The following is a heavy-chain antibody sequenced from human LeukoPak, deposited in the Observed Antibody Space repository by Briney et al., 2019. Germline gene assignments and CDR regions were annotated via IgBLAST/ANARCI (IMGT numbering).Heavy chain of an antibody. CDR3: ARVRGSSSWYHTNNFDY. CDR2: IKEDGSKQ. CDR1: GFTVISYW. D-gene: IGHD6-13*01. V-gene: IGHV3-7*01. Sequence: GRSLRLSWAASGFTVISYWISWGRQAPGKWLEWGANIKEDGSKQSYVASVKGRFPIYRDNAKNSLYLQMNSLRAEDTAVYYCARVRGSSSWYHTNNFDYWRQGTLVTVSS. J-gene: IGHJ4*02.